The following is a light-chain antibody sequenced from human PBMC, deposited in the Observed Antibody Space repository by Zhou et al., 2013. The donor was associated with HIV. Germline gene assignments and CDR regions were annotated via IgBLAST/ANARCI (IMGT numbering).Light chain of an antibody. V-gene: IGKV3-15*01. J-gene: IGKJ4*01. CDR1: QSVSSN. Sequence: EIVMTQSPATLSVSPGERATPSCRASQSVSSNLAWYQQKPGQAPRLLIYGASTRATGIPARFSGSGSGTEFTLIISSLQSEDFAVYYCQQYNNWLTFGGGTKVEIK. CDR3: QQYNNWLT. CDR2: GAS.